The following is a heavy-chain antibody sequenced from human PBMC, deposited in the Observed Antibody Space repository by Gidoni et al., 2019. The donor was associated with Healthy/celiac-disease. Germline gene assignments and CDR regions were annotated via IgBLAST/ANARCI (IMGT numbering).Heavy chain of an antibody. CDR1: GFTFISYG. Sequence: QVQLVESGGGVLQPGRSLRLSCAASGFTFISYGMHWCRQAPGKGLEWVAVISYDGSNKYYADYGKGRFTSSRDNSKNTLYLQMNSLRAEDTAVYYCAKDWWFGELLNYFDYWGQGTLVTVSS. D-gene: IGHD3-10*01. CDR3: AKDWWFGELLNYFDY. V-gene: IGHV3-30*18. J-gene: IGHJ4*02. CDR2: ISYDGSNK.